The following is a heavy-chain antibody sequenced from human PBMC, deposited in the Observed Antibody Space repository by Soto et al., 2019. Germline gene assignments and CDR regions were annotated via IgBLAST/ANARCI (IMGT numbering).Heavy chain of an antibody. CDR1: GGSFSHYY. D-gene: IGHD2-15*01. J-gene: IGHJ3*02. V-gene: IGHV4-34*01. CDR2: INDSGRT. CDR3: ARTGRGYPRDAFDI. Sequence: QVQLQQWGAGLLKPSETLSLTCSVFGGSFSHYYWTWIRQPPGKGLEWIGEINDSGRTKYTPSLESRITMSIETSKMQFSLRLNSVTAEDAAIYYCARTGRGYPRDAFDIWGQGTMVTVSS.